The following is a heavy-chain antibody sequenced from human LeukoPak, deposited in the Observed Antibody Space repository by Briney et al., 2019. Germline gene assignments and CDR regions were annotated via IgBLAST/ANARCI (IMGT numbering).Heavy chain of an antibody. CDR2: IYTSGST. Sequence: PSETLSLTWTVSGGSISSFDWSWIRQPAGKGLEWIGRIYTSGSTDYNPSLKSRVTMSVDTSKNQFSLKLSSVTAADTAMYYCARGPPPDFDFWGQGTLVTVSS. J-gene: IGHJ4*02. V-gene: IGHV4-4*07. CDR3: ARGPPPDFDF. CDR1: GGSISSFD.